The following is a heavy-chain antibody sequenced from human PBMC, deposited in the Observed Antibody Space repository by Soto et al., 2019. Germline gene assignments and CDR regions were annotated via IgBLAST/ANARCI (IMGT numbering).Heavy chain of an antibody. J-gene: IGHJ6*02. CDR3: AREHTAWPLAYGLDV. D-gene: IGHD2-21*02. Sequence: GGSLRLSCVGSGFTFSTYSINWVRQAPGKGLEWVSSISSRSDIYYADSVKGRFTISRDNAKNSVSLQMNSLRAEDTAVYYCAREHTAWPLAYGLDVWGQGTTVTVSS. V-gene: IGHV3-21*01. CDR2: ISSRSDI. CDR1: GFTFSTYS.